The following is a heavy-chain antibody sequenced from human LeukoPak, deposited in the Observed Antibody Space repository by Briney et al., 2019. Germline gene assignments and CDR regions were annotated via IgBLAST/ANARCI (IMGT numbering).Heavy chain of an antibody. J-gene: IGHJ4*02. D-gene: IGHD3-22*01. Sequence: SQTLSLTCTVSGGSISSGGYYWSWIRQPPGKGLEWIGYIYYSGSTNYNPSLKSRVTISVDTSKNQFSLKLTSVTAADTAVYYCARAGSSAYLIDYWGQGTLVTVSS. CDR1: GGSISSGGYY. V-gene: IGHV4-61*08. CDR2: IYYSGST. CDR3: ARAGSSAYLIDY.